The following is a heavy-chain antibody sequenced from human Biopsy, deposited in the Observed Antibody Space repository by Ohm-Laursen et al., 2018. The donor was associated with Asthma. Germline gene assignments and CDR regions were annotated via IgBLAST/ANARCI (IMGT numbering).Heavy chain of an antibody. CDR1: RFTYE. Sequence: SLRLSCAASRFTYEMHWVRQAPGKGLEWVAVISYDGSSIYYADSVKGRYTISRDNSKNTLSLQMNSLTAEDTAVYYCAREGVAGTHIEDWGQGTLVTVSS. V-gene: IGHV3-30-3*01. CDR3: AREGVAGTHIED. D-gene: IGHD6-19*01. J-gene: IGHJ4*02. CDR2: ISYDGSSI.